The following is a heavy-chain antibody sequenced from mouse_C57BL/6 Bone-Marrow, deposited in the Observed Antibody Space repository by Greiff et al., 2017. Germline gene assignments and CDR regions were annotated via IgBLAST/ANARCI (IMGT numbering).Heavy chain of an antibody. V-gene: IGHV1-5*01. D-gene: IGHD1-1*01. CDR3: TRSLITTVVARDY. CDR2: IYPGNSDT. Sequence: VQLQQSGTVLARPGASVKMSCKTSGYTFTSYWMHWVKQRPGQGLEWIGAIYPGNSDTSYNQKFKGKAKLTAVTSASTAYMELSSLTNEDSAVYYCTRSLITTVVARDYWGQGTTLTVSS. J-gene: IGHJ2*01. CDR1: GYTFTSYW.